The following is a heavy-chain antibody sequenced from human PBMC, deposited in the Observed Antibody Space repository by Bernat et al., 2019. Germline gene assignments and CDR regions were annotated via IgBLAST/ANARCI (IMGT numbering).Heavy chain of an antibody. V-gene: IGHV3-23*01. CDR3: AKGVNYDRSGYYGAAVYFDS. CDR2: IGAAGRST. J-gene: IGHJ4*02. Sequence: EVQLLESGGNLFKPGGPLRLSCAASGLAFTSYVLVWSRKPPGRGLKWFSGIGAAGRSTYYSDPVKGRFTISRDNTKNTLYLQMNSLRAEDTAVYYCAKGVNYDRSGYYGAAVYFDSWGQGTQVTVS. CDR1: GLAFTSYV. D-gene: IGHD3-22*01.